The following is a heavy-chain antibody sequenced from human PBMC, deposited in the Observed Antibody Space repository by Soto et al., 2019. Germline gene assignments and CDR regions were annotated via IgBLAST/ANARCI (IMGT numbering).Heavy chain of an antibody. D-gene: IGHD3-10*01. CDR3: AHRRPWSSNWNSGWFAP. V-gene: IGHV2-5*02. CDR1: GFSLSTSGVG. CDR2: IYWDDDK. J-gene: IGHJ5*02. Sequence: QITLKESGPTRVKPTQTLALTCNFSGFSLSTSGVGVGWIRQSPGKALEWLAVIYWDDDKRYSPSLRSRLTISKDTSKNQVGLLMTNMDPVDTGTYYCAHRRPWSSNWNSGWFAPWGQGTLVTVSS.